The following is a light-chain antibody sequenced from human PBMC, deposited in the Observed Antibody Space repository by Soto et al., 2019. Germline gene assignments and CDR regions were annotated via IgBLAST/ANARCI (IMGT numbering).Light chain of an antibody. CDR3: QTWATGIRV. J-gene: IGLJ2*01. V-gene: IGLV4-69*01. Sequence: QPVLTQSPSASASLGASVKLTCTLSSGHSSYAIAWHQQHPEKGPRYLMRLNSDGSHSKGDGIPDRFSGSSSGAERYLTISSLQSEDEADYYCQTWATGIRVFGGGTQLTVL. CDR1: SGHSSYA. CDR2: LNSDGSH.